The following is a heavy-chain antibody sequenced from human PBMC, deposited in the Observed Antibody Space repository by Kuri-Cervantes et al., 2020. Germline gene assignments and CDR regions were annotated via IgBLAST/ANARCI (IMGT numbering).Heavy chain of an antibody. V-gene: IGHV4-34*01. CDR2: INHSGST. CDR3: ARGSRMDYDFWSGYFLEY. Sequence: SETLSLTCAVYGGSFSSYYWNWIRQPPGKGLEWIGEINHSGSTNYNPSLKSRITISVDTSKNQFSLKLSSVTAADTAVYYCARGSRMDYDFWSGYFLEYWGQGTLVTVSS. J-gene: IGHJ4*02. CDR1: GGSFSSYY. D-gene: IGHD3-3*01.